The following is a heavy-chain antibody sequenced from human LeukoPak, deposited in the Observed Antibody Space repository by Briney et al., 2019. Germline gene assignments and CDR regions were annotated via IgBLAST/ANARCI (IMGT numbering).Heavy chain of an antibody. CDR1: GGTFSSYA. J-gene: IGHJ4*02. Sequence: KVSCKASGGTFSSYAISWVRQAPGQGLEWMGGIIPIFGTANYAQKFQGRVTITADKSTSTAYMELSSLRSEDAAVYYCARVDCSSTSCYSFDYWGQGTLVTVSS. V-gene: IGHV1-69*06. CDR2: IIPIFGTA. D-gene: IGHD2-2*01. CDR3: ARVDCSSTSCYSFDY.